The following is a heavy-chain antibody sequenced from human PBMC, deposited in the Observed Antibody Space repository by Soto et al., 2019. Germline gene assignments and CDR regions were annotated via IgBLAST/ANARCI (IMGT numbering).Heavy chain of an antibody. CDR1: SGSISSSNW. CDR2: IYHSGST. J-gene: IGHJ3*02. CDR3: ARYILPWSGYPQGYAFDI. Sequence: QVQLQESGPGLVKPSGTLSLTCAVSSGSISSSNWWSWVRQPPGKGLEWIGEIYHSGSTNYNPSLKCRATISVDKSKNQFSLKLSSVTAADTAVYYCARYILPWSGYPQGYAFDIWGQGTMVTVSS. D-gene: IGHD5-12*01. V-gene: IGHV4-4*02.